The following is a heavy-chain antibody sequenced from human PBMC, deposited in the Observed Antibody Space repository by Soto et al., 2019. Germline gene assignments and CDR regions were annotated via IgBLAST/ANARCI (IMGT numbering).Heavy chain of an antibody. CDR1: GYTFTSYG. D-gene: IGHD1-26*01. Sequence: QVQLVQSGAEVKKPGASVKVSCKASGYTFTSYGISWVRQAPGQGLEWMGWISGYNGNTKYAQKLQGRVTMTTDTSTSTGYMELRSLRSDDTAVYYCARDLGGQIVNYWGQGTLVTGSS. V-gene: IGHV1-18*01. CDR2: ISGYNGNT. J-gene: IGHJ4*02. CDR3: ARDLGGQIVNY.